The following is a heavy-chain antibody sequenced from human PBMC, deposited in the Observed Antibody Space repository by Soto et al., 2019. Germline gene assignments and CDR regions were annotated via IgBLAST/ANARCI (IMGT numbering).Heavy chain of an antibody. CDR1: GGSFKSGSYS. CDR3: ARHVSEAYCGGDCQPYYYYYYGMDV. J-gene: IGHJ6*02. D-gene: IGHD2-21*02. V-gene: IGHV4-39*01. CDR2: IYYSGST. Sequence: SETLSLTCTVSGGSFKSGSYSWSWIRQPPGKGLEWIGSIYYSGSTYYNPSLKSRVTISVDTSKNQFSLKLSSVTAADTAVYHCARHVSEAYCGGDCQPYYYYYYGMDVWGQGTTVTVSS.